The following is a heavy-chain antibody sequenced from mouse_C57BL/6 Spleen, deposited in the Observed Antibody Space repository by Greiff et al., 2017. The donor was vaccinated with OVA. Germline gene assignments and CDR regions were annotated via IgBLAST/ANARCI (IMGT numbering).Heavy chain of an antibody. CDR3: ARDKSLYAMDY. Sequence: QVQLKQSGAELVRPGTSVTMSCKASGYTFTNYWIGWVKQRPGHGLEWIGDIYPGGGYTTYNEKFKGKATLTADKSSSTAYMQFSSLTSEDSAIYYCARDKSLYAMDYWGQGTSVTVSS. CDR2: IYPGGGYT. CDR1: GYTFTNYW. J-gene: IGHJ4*01. V-gene: IGHV1-63*01.